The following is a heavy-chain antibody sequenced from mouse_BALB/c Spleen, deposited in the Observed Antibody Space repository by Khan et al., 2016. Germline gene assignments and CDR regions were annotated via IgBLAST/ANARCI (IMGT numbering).Heavy chain of an antibody. CDR3: ARGEYDRGYYYSIDY. D-gene: IGHD2-4*01. Sequence: EVQLVESGGGLVKPGGSLKLSCAASGFTFSSYVMSWVRQTPEKRLELVASISTGGDIYYPDSVKGRFTISRDNARNILYLQMASLRSGETAIEVCARGEYDRGYYYSIDYWGQGTSVTVSS. CDR2: ISTGGDI. CDR1: GFTFSSYV. J-gene: IGHJ4*01. V-gene: IGHV5-6-5*01.